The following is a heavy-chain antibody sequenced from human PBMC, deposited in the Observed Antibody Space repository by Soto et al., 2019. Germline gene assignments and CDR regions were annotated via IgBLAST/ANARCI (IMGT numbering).Heavy chain of an antibody. V-gene: IGHV4-61*01. CDR3: ARGGAGDGYNYETDY. J-gene: IGHJ4*02. CDR1: GGSVSSASYY. D-gene: IGHD5-18*01. CDR2: IYYSGST. Sequence: QVQLQESGPGLVKPSETLSLTCTVSGGSVSSASYYWNWIRQPPGKGLEWIGYIYYSGSTNYNPSRKSRVTVSVDTSKSQFSLKLSSVTAADTAVYYCARGGAGDGYNYETDYWGQGTLVTVSS.